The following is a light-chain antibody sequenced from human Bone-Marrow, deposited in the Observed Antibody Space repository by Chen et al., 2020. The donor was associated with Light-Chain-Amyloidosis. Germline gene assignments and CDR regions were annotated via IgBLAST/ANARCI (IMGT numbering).Light chain of an antibody. CDR1: QSLFFSPNNKNY. V-gene: IGKV4-1*01. CDR2: WAS. Sequence: DIVMTQSPDSLAVSLGERATLNCKSSQSLFFSPNNKNYLAWYQQKPRQPPKLLIYWASTRESGVPDRFSGSGSETDFTLTISSLQAEDVAVYYCQQYYSTPFTFGGGTKVEIK. CDR3: QQYYSTPFT. J-gene: IGKJ4*01.